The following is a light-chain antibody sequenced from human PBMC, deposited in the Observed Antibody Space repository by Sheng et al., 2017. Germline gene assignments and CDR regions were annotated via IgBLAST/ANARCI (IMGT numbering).Light chain of an antibody. V-gene: IGLV2-8*01. Sequence: QSALTQPPSASGSPGQSVTISCTGTSSDVGAYNYVSWYQQHPGKAPKVMIYDVNKRPSGVPDRFSGSKSGNTASLTVSGLQAEDEADYYCASWDDSLNGWVFGGGTKVTVL. CDR3: ASWDDSLNGWV. J-gene: IGLJ3*02. CDR2: DVN. CDR1: SSDVGAYNY.